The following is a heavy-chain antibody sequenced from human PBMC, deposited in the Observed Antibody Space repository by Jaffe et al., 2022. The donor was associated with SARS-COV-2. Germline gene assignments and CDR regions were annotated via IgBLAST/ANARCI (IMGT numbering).Heavy chain of an antibody. CDR1: GFTFGDYA. V-gene: IGHV3-49*04. J-gene: IGHJ5*02. Sequence: EVQLVESGGGLVQPGRSLRLSCTASGFTFGDYAMSWVRQAPGKGLEWVGFIRSKAYGGTTEYAASVKGRFTISRDDSKSIAYLQMNSLKTEDTAVYYCTGYQLLNWFDPWGQGTLVTVSS. CDR2: IRSKAYGGTT. D-gene: IGHD2-2*01. CDR3: TGYQLLNWFDP.